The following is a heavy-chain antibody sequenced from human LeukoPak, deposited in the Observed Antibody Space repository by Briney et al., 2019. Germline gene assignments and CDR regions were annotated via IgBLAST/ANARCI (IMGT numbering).Heavy chain of an antibody. D-gene: IGHD3-22*01. CDR3: ARSRPPLYRSGYYYRYYYYGMDV. V-gene: IGHV4-34*01. CDR2: INHSGST. Sequence: PSETLSLTCAVYGGSFSGYYWSWIRQPPGKGLEWIGEINHSGSTNYNPSLKSRVTISVDTSKNQFSLKLSSVTAADTAVYYCARSRPPLYRSGYYYRYYYYGMDVWGQGTTVTVSS. J-gene: IGHJ6*02. CDR1: GGSFSGYY.